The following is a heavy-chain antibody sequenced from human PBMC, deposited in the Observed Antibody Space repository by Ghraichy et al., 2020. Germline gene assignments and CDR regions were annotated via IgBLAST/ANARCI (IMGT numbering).Heavy chain of an antibody. V-gene: IGHV3-21*01. Sequence: GSLRLSCAASGFTFSSYSMNWVRQAPGKGLEWVSSISSSSSYIYYADSVKGRFTISRDNAKNSLYLQMNSLRAEDTAVYYCARNYDFWSAPASYYYYYGMDVWGQGTTVTVSS. CDR3: ARNYDFWSAPASYYYYYGMDV. CDR1: GFTFSSYS. CDR2: ISSSSSYI. J-gene: IGHJ6*02. D-gene: IGHD3-3*01.